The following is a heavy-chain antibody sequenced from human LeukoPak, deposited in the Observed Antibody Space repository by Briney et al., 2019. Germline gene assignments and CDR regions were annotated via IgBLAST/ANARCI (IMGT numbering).Heavy chain of an antibody. D-gene: IGHD6-13*01. CDR2: INHSGST. J-gene: IGHJ4*02. Sequence: SETLSLTCAVYGGSFSGYYWSWIRQPPGKGLEWIGEINHSGSTNYNPSLKSRVTISVDTSKNQFSLKLSSVTAADTAVYYCARGRYSSSSSVGPYFDYWGQGTLVTVSS. V-gene: IGHV4-34*01. CDR3: ARGRYSSSSSVGPYFDY. CDR1: GGSFSGYY.